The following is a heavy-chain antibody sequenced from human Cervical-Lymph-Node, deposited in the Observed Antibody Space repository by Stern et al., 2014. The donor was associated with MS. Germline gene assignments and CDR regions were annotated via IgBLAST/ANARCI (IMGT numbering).Heavy chain of an antibody. Sequence: QVQLGQWGAGLLKPSETLSLTCAVYGGSFSGYYWSWIRQPPGKGLEWIGEINHRGSTNYNPSLKSRVTISVETSKTQFSLKLSSVTAADTAVYYCAREDYGDRRYFDLWGRGTLVTVSS. CDR1: GGSFSGYY. CDR2: INHRGST. V-gene: IGHV4-34*01. J-gene: IGHJ2*01. CDR3: AREDYGDRRYFDL. D-gene: IGHD4-17*01.